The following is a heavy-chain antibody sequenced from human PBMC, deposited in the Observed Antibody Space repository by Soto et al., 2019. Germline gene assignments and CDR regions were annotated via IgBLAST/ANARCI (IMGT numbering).Heavy chain of an antibody. D-gene: IGHD2-2*01. Sequence: ASVKVSCKASGCTFTSYYMHWVRQAPGQGLEWMGIINPSGGSTSYAQKFQGRVTMTRDTSTSTVYMELSSLRSEDTAVYYCARDMVWDIVLVPAAPYYYYGMDVWGQGTTVTVSS. CDR1: GCTFTSYY. V-gene: IGHV1-46*01. J-gene: IGHJ6*02. CDR3: ARDMVWDIVLVPAAPYYYYGMDV. CDR2: INPSGGST.